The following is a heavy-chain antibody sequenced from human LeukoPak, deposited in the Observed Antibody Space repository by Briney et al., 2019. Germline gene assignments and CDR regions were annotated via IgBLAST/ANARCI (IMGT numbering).Heavy chain of an antibody. D-gene: IGHD5-24*01. V-gene: IGHV4-59*01. CDR1: GGSISSYY. J-gene: IGHJ4*02. CDR2: VYYSGST. CDR3: ARERRDGYKVYFDY. Sequence: PSETLSLTCTVSGGSISSYYWSWIRQPPGKGLEWIGYVYYSGSTNYNPSLKSRVTITVDTSKNQFSLRLSSVTAADTAVYYCARERRDGYKVYFDYWGQGTLVTVSS.